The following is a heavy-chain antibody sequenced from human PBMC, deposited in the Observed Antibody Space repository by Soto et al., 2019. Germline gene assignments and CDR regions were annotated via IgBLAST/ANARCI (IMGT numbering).Heavy chain of an antibody. V-gene: IGHV1-8*02. Sequence: ASVKVSCKASGYTFTNNDVSWVRQATGQGLEWMGWMNPGSGDTGYAQKFQGRVTMTRDVSIATAYMELNSLTSEDTAIYYCARMESFGSLNWFDPWGQGTLVTVSS. CDR2: MNPGSGDT. CDR1: GYTFTNND. J-gene: IGHJ5*02. D-gene: IGHD5-18*01. CDR3: ARMESFGSLNWFDP.